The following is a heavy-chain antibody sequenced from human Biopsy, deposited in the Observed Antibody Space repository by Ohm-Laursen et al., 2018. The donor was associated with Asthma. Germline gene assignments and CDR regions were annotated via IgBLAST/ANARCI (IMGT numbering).Heavy chain of an antibody. J-gene: IGHJ3*02. CDR2: IKHISE. CDR1: GYTFSSYQ. D-gene: IGHD3-22*01. V-gene: IGHV1-46*01. CDR3: ARSMIVADGSDAFDI. Sequence: EASVKVSCKASGYTFSSYQMHWVRQAPGQGLEWLGMIKHISEYAQKFQGRVTMTRDTSTGTVYMELSSLRSEDTAVYYCARSMIVADGSDAFDIWGQGTMVTVSS.